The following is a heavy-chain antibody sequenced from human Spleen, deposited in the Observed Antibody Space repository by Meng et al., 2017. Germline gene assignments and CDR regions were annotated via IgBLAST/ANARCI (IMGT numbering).Heavy chain of an antibody. CDR2: SYQSGST. CDR3: AGGAVVTLIFYRAMDV. J-gene: IGHJ6*02. V-gene: IGHV4-38-2*01. Sequence: SETLSLTCAVSGYSITGSYNWGWIRQSPGKGLELIGSSYQSGSTYYNPSLKSRVTMSADTSKNQFSLKLTSVTAADTAVYYCAGGAVVTLIFYRAMDVWGQGTTVTVSS. CDR1: GYSITGSYN. D-gene: IGHD2-21*02.